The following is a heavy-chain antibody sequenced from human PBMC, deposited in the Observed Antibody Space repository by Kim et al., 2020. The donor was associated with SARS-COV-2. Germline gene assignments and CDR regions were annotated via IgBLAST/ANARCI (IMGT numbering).Heavy chain of an antibody. CDR1: GFTFSDHY. V-gene: IGHV3-72*01. J-gene: IGHJ4*02. Sequence: GGSLRLSCAASGFTFSDHYMDWVRQAPGKGLEWVGRIRNKANSYSTEYAASVKGRFTMSRDDSKNSLHLQMNSLKTEDTAVYYCVRDLLSPYSGDHWGQGTLVTVSS. D-gene: IGHD1-26*01. CDR2: IRNKANSYST. CDR3: VRDLLSPYSGDH.